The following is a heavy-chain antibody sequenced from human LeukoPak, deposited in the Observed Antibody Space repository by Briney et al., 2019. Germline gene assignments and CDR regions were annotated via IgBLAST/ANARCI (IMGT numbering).Heavy chain of an antibody. CDR3: AREGIGVVVAATDAFDI. CDR2: IHYSGNT. J-gene: IGHJ3*02. Sequence: SETLSLTCTVSGGSISGYYWAWIRQPPGKVLEWIGYIHYSGNTNYNPSLKSRVTISVDTSKNQFSLKLSSVTAADTAVYYCAREGIGVVVAATDAFDIWGQGTMVTVSS. CDR1: GGSISGYY. D-gene: IGHD2-15*01. V-gene: IGHV4-59*01.